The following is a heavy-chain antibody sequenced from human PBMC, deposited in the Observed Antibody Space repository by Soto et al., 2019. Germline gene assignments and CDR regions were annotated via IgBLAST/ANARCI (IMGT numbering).Heavy chain of an antibody. D-gene: IGHD3-16*02. Sequence: EVQLVESGGGLVQPGRSLRLSCAASGFTFDDYAMHWVRQAPGKGLEWVSGISWNSGSIGYADSVKGRFTISRDNAKNSLYLQMNSLRAEDTALYYCAKDIGHFGELSSPDFDYWGQGTLVTVSS. J-gene: IGHJ4*02. V-gene: IGHV3-9*01. CDR1: GFTFDDYA. CDR2: ISWNSGSI. CDR3: AKDIGHFGELSSPDFDY.